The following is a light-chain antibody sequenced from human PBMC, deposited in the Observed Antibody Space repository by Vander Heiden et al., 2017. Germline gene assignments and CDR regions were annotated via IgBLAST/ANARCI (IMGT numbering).Light chain of an antibody. V-gene: IGKV1-17*01. CDR2: RAS. CDR1: QDIRND. CDR3: LQRNLYPLT. Sequence: IEMTQSPSALSATVGDRVTITCRASQDIRNDLGWYQQKTGKAPKRLIYRASNLQSGVPSRFSGSGSGAEFTLTISSLQPEDCATYYCLQRNLYPLTFGQGTKVEIK. J-gene: IGKJ1*01.